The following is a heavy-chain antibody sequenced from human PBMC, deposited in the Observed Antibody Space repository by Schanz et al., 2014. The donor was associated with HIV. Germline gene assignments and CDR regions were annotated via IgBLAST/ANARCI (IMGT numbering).Heavy chain of an antibody. CDR2: ISYDGSNK. D-gene: IGHD6-19*01. CDR1: GFTFSSYG. J-gene: IGHJ4*02. Sequence: QVQLVESGGGVVQPGRSLRLSCAASGFTFSSYGMHWVRQAPGKGLEWVAVISYDGSNKYYADSVKGRFTISRDNSKNRLYLQVNSLRVDDTAVYYCARSSGWRVFDYWGQGTLVTVSS. V-gene: IGHV3-30*03. CDR3: ARSSGWRVFDY.